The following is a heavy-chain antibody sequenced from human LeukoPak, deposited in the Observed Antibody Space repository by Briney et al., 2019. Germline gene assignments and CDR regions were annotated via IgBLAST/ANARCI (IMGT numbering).Heavy chain of an antibody. CDR2: IYSGGST. CDR1: GFTVSSNY. Sequence: GGSLRHSCAASGFTVSSNYMSWVRQAPGKGLEWVSVIYSGGSTYYADSVKGRFTISRDNSKNTLYLQMNSLRAEDTAVYYCASGRYGSGSYSNYWGQGTLVTVSS. CDR3: ASGRYGSGSYSNY. D-gene: IGHD3-10*01. V-gene: IGHV3-66*01. J-gene: IGHJ4*02.